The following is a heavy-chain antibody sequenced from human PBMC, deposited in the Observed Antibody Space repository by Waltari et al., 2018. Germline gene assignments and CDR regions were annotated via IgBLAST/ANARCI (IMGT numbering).Heavy chain of an antibody. CDR2: IYSGWST. Sequence: EVQLVETGGGLIQPGGSLRLSCAASGFTVSSNYMSWVRQAPGKGLECVSVIYSGWSTYDADSVKGRFTISRDKSKNTLYLQMNSLRAEDTAVYYCARGRSTLSWGQGTLVTVSS. CDR3: ARGRSTLS. V-gene: IGHV3-53*02. CDR1: GFTVSSNY. J-gene: IGHJ5*02.